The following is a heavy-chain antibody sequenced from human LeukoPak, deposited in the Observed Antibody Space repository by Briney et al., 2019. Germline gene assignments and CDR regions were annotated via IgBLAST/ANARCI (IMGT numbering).Heavy chain of an antibody. CDR3: ARGRPYDSSGYYFDY. CDR2: ISYDGSNK. J-gene: IGHJ4*02. V-gene: IGHV3-30-3*01. D-gene: IGHD3-22*01. Sequence: PGRSLRLSCAASGFTFSSYAMHWVRQAPGKGLEWVAVISYDGSNKYYADSVKGRFTISRDNSKNTLYLQMNSLRAEDTAVYYCARGRPYDSSGYYFDYWGQGTLVTVSS. CDR1: GFTFSSYA.